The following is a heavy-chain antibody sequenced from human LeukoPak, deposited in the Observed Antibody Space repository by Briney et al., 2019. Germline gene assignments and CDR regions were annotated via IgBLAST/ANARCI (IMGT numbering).Heavy chain of an antibody. Sequence: PGGSLRLSCAASGFTFSNAWMSWVRQAPGKGPEWVGRIKSKTDGGTTDYAAPVKGRFTISRDDSKNTLYLQMNSLKTEDTAVYYCTTERRAINYFDYWGQGTLVTVSS. CDR2: IKSKTDGGTT. V-gene: IGHV3-15*01. CDR3: TTERRAINYFDY. J-gene: IGHJ4*02. D-gene: IGHD3-9*01. CDR1: GFTFSNAW.